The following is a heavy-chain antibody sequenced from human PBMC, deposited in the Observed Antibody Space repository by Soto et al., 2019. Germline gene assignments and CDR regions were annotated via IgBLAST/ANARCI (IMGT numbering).Heavy chain of an antibody. V-gene: IGHV4-31*03. CDR2: IYYSGST. Sequence: SETLSLTCTVSGGSIIGAGYYWNWIRQHPGKGLEWIGYIYYSGSTYYNASLKSRVSISVDTPKSQFSLKLSSVTAADTAMYYCATSNGPYFDYWGEGSLVTVS. CDR1: GGSIIGAGYY. J-gene: IGHJ4*02. CDR3: ATSNGPYFDY. D-gene: IGHD2-8*01.